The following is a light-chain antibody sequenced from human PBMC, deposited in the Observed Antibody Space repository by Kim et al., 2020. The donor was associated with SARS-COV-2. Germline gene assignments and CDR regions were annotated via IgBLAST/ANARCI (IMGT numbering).Light chain of an antibody. V-gene: IGLV7-46*01. Sequence: SSHYPYWFQQRPGQAPRTLISDTTNTHSWTPARFSGSLLRDKAALTLSGAQPEDEADYYCLLSYSGAWVFGGGTRLTVL. CDR1: SSHY. J-gene: IGLJ3*02. CDR3: LLSYSGAWV. CDR2: DTT.